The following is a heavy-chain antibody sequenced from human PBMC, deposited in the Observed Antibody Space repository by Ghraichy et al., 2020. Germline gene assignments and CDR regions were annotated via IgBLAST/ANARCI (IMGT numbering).Heavy chain of an antibody. CDR3: ARQGSGGFDP. Sequence: SKTLSLTCTVSDGSISPNFWSWIRQPPGKGLEWIGYIYYSGSTNYNPSLKSRVTISVDTSKNQFSLKLASVTAADTAVYYCARQGSGGFDPWGQGMLVTVSS. CDR1: DGSISPNF. V-gene: IGHV4-59*08. D-gene: IGHD3-10*01. CDR2: IYYSGST. J-gene: IGHJ5*02.